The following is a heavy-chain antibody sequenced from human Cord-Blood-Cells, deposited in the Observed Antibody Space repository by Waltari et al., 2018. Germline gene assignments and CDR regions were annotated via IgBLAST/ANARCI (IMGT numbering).Heavy chain of an antibody. CDR2: INSDGSST. V-gene: IGHV3-74*01. J-gene: IGHJ4*02. CDR1: GFTFSSFW. CDR3: ARAKTNMFDY. Sequence: EVQLVESGGGLVQPGGSLRLSCAASGFTFSSFWMHWVRQAPGQGLGWVSRINSDGSSTSYADSVKGRFTISRDNAKNTLYLQMNSLRAEDTAVYYCARAKTNMFDYWGQGTLVTVSS.